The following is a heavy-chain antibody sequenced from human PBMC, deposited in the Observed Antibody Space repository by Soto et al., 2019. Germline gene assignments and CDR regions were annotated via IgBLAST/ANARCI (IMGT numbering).Heavy chain of an antibody. CDR2: FDPEDGET. CDR1: GYTLTELS. Sequence: QVQLVQSGAEVKKPGASVKVSCKVSGYTLTELSMHWVRQAPGKGLEWMGGFDPEDGETIYAQKFQGRVTMTEDTSTDTAYMELSSMRSEDTAVYYCATPYDSSGYYYVSWAFDIWGQGTMVTVSS. J-gene: IGHJ3*02. V-gene: IGHV1-24*01. CDR3: ATPYDSSGYYYVSWAFDI. D-gene: IGHD3-22*01.